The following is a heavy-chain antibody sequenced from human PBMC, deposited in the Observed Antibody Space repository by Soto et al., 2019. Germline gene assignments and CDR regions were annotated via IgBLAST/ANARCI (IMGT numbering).Heavy chain of an antibody. CDR3: ARISYYDFWSGRQSGWFDP. D-gene: IGHD3-3*01. Sequence: SETLSLTCTVSGGSISSYYWSWIRQPPGKGLEWIGYIYYSGSTNYNPSLKSRVTISVDTSKNQFSLKLSSVTAADTAVYYCARISYYDFWSGRQSGWFDPWGQGTLVTVSS. CDR2: IYYSGST. CDR1: GGSISSYY. J-gene: IGHJ5*02. V-gene: IGHV4-59*08.